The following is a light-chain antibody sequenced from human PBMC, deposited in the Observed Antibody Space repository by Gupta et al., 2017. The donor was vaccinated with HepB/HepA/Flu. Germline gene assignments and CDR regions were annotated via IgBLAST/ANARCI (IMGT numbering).Light chain of an antibody. CDR3: NSRDSSANHVV. Sequence: SSELTRDSAVSVPLGQRVRITCQGDSLRRYYASWYQQKPGQAPVLVIYGKNNRPSGIPDRFSGSSSGNTASLTITGAQAEDEGDYYCNSRDSSANHVVLGGGTKLTVL. CDR1: SLRRYY. V-gene: IGLV3-19*01. CDR2: GKN. J-gene: IGLJ2*01.